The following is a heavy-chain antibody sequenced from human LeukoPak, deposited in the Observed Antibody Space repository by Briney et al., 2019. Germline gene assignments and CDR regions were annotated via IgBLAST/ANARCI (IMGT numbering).Heavy chain of an antibody. CDR3: ARESGYYDSSGYTDY. CDR1: GGSFNRCY. Sequence: SVTLSLTHAVSGGSFNRCYWVCVPQPPGKGLEGIGEINHSVSTNYNHSLKSRDTISVDTSKNQFSLKLSSVTAADTAVYYCARESGYYDSSGYTDYWGQGTLVTVSS. V-gene: IGHV4-34*01. D-gene: IGHD3-22*01. J-gene: IGHJ4*02. CDR2: INHSVST.